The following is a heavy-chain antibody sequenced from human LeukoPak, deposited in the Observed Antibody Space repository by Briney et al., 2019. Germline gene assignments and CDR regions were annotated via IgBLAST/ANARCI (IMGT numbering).Heavy chain of an antibody. CDR2: ISYSGST. CDR3: VRIYCTSTSCYGDSYYGMDV. D-gene: IGHD2-2*01. CDR1: GGSISSSSHS. V-gene: IGHV4-39*01. Sequence: SETLSLTCTVSGGSISSSSHSWGWIRQPPGKGLEWIGSISYSGSTYYNPSLKTRVTMSVDTSENQFSLKQSSVTAADSTVYYCVRIYCTSTSCYGDSYYGMDVWGQGTTVTVSS. J-gene: IGHJ6*02.